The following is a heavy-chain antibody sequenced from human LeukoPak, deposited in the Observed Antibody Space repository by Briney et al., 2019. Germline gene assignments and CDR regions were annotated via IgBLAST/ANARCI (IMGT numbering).Heavy chain of an antibody. V-gene: IGHV4-59*01. D-gene: IGHD4-17*01. J-gene: IGHJ4*02. CDR3: ARDRDYGDYSAFDY. Sequence: SETLSLTCTVSGGSISSYYWSWIRQPPGKGLEWIGYIYYSGSTNYNPSLKSRVTISVDTSKNQFSLKLSSVTAADTAVYYCARDRDYGDYSAFDYWGQETLVTVSS. CDR1: GGSISSYY. CDR2: IYYSGST.